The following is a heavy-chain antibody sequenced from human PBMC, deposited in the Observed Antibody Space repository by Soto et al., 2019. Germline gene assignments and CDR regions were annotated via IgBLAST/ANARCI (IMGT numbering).Heavy chain of an antibody. CDR2: IHYRGST. V-gene: IGHV4-39*01. CDR1: GGSINSSSYY. J-gene: IGHJ4*02. Sequence: SETLSLTCIVSGGSINSSSYYWGWIRQPPGKGLECIGSIHYRGSTNYSPSLKSRVIISIDTSKNQFSLKLSSVTAADTAVYYCARQDPFDWNSYWGQGALFTVSS. CDR3: ARQDPFDWNSY. D-gene: IGHD3-9*01.